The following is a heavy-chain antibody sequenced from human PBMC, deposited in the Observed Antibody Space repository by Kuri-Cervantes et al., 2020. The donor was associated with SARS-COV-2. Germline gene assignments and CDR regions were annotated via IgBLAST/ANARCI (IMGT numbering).Heavy chain of an antibody. D-gene: IGHD6-19*01. CDR3: TSRIAVAGMIDY. V-gene: IGHV3-73*01. CDR1: GFTFSGSA. Sequence: GGSLRLSCAASGFTFSGSAMHWVRQASGKGLEWVGRIRSKANSYATAYAASVKGRFTISRDDSKNTAYLQMNSLKTEDTAVYYCTSRIAVAGMIDYWGQGTLGTVSS. CDR2: IRSKANSYAT. J-gene: IGHJ4*02.